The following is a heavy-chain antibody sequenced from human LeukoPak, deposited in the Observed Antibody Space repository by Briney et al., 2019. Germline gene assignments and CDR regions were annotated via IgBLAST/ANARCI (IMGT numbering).Heavy chain of an antibody. Sequence: PSETLSLTCTVSGGSISSSSYYWGWIRQPPGKGLEWIGYIYYSGSTYYNPSLKSRVTISVDTSKNQFSLKLSSVTAADTAVYYCARGYYDFWSGYSTTFDYWGQGTLVTVSS. CDR2: IYYSGST. D-gene: IGHD3-3*01. V-gene: IGHV4-30-4*08. J-gene: IGHJ4*02. CDR3: ARGYYDFWSGYSTTFDY. CDR1: GGSISSSSYY.